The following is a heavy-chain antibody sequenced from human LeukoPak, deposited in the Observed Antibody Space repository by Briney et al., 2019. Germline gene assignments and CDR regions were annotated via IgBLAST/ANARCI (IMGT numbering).Heavy chain of an antibody. J-gene: IGHJ5*02. V-gene: IGHV3-11*04. CDR2: ISSSGSTI. Sequence: GGSLRLSCAASGFTLSDYYMSWIRQAPGKGLEWVSYISSSGSTIYYADSVKGRFTISRDNAKNSLYLQMNSLRAEDTAVYYCAREISRGDYHAFDPWGQGTLVTVSS. CDR1: GFTLSDYY. CDR3: AREISRGDYHAFDP. D-gene: IGHD4-17*01.